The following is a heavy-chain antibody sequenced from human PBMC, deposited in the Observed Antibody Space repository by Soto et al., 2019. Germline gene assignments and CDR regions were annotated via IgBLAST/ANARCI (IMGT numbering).Heavy chain of an antibody. V-gene: IGHV4-31*03. CDR2: IYYSGST. Sequence: SETLSLTCTVSGGSISSGGYYWSCIRQHPGKGLEWIGYIYYSGSTYYNPSLKSRVTISVDTSKNQFSLKLSSVTAADTAVYYCARVQDIVVVPAAIPRPWFDPWGQGTLVTVSS. CDR3: ARVQDIVVVPAAIPRPWFDP. CDR1: GGSISSGGYY. J-gene: IGHJ5*02. D-gene: IGHD2-2*02.